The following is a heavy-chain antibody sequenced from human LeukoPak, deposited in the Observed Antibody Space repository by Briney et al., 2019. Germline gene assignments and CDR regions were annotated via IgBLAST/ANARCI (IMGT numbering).Heavy chain of an antibody. D-gene: IGHD2-2*01. CDR3: ARDPSMPAPPPTYYYYMDV. CDR2: IIPIFGTA. CDR1: GGTFSSYA. V-gene: IGHV1-69*05. J-gene: IGHJ6*03. Sequence: SVKVSCKASGGTFSSYAISWVRQAPGQGLEWMGRIIPIFGTANYAQKFQGRVTITTDESTSTAYMELSSLRSEDTAVSYCARDPSMPAPPPTYYYYMDVWGKGTTVTVSS.